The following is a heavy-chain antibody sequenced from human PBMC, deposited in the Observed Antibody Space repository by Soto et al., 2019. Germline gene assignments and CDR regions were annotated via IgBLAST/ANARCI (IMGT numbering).Heavy chain of an antibody. D-gene: IGHD6-13*01. Sequence: PGESLKISCKGSGYSFTSYSITWARQMPGKGLEWMGRIDPTDSYTNYSPSFQGHVTISADKSINTAYLQWSSLKASDSAMYYCARPYSSSWDIDYWGQGTLVTVSS. J-gene: IGHJ4*02. CDR3: ARPYSSSWDIDY. CDR1: GYSFTSYS. CDR2: IDPTDSYT. V-gene: IGHV5-10-1*01.